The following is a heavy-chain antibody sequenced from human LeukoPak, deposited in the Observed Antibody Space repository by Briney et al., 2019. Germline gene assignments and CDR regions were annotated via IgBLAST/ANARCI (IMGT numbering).Heavy chain of an antibody. CDR2: MNPNSGRT. J-gene: IGHJ1*01. CDR3: ARVESFVSSWHETEYFQH. CDR1: GYTLTSYD. V-gene: IGHV1-8*01. Sequence: ASVKVSCKASGYTLTSYDINWVRQATGQGLEWMGWMNPNSGRTGYAQNFQGRITITRNTSISTAYMELSSLRSEDTAVYYCARVESFVSSWHETEYFQHWGQGTLVTVSS. D-gene: IGHD6-13*01.